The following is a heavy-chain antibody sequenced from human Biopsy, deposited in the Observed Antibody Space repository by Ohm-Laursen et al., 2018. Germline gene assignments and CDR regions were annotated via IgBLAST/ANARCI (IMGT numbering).Heavy chain of an antibody. CDR1: GGTFSKYG. CDR2: MTPKTGKT. V-gene: IGHV1-8*01. Sequence: SVKVSCKASGGTFSKYGISWVRQAPGQGLEWVGWMTPKTGKTGYTQKLQGRLTMTRDTSTSTAYMELSSLRSEDTAIYYCTRGGYDYDYWGQGTLVTVSS. D-gene: IGHD5-12*01. CDR3: TRGGYDYDY. J-gene: IGHJ4*02.